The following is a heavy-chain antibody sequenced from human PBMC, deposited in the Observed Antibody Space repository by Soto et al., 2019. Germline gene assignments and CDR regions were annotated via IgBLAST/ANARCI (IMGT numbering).Heavy chain of an antibody. CDR2: INEDESNT. V-gene: IGHV3-74*01. D-gene: IGHD3-3*01. Sequence: EVQLVESGGGLVQPGGSLRLSCATSGFTFSNYWMHWVRQAPGKGPVWVSRINEDESNTNYADSVKGRFTISRDNPKNTLYLQMNSLRAEDTAVYYCARGLFLDYWGQGTRVTVSS. CDR1: GFTFSNYW. J-gene: IGHJ4*02. CDR3: ARGLFLDY.